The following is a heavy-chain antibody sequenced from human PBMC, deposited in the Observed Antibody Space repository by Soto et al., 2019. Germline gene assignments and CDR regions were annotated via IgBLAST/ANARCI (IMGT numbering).Heavy chain of an antibody. CDR3: ARAHPRGLRWVPGFDY. J-gene: IGHJ4*02. D-gene: IGHD4-17*01. CDR1: GGSISSSNW. V-gene: IGHV4-4*02. Sequence: QVQLQESGPGLVKPSGTLSLTCAVSGGSISSSNWWSWVRQPPGKGLEWIGEIYHSGSTNYNPSLRSRVTIAVDKSKNQFSLKLSSVTAADTAVYYCARAHPRGLRWVPGFDYWGQGTLVTVSS. CDR2: IYHSGST.